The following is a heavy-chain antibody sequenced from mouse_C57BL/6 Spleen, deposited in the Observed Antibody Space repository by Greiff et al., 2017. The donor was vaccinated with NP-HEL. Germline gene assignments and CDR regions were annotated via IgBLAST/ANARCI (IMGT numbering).Heavy chain of an antibody. V-gene: IGHV1-26*01. CDR1: GYTFTDYY. D-gene: IGHD2-4*01. CDR3: ASYYYDYDGVDYFDY. J-gene: IGHJ2*01. CDR2: INPNNGGT. Sequence: EVQLQQSGPELVKPGASVKISCKASGYTFTDYYMNWVKQSHGKSLEWIGDINPNNGGTSYNQKFKGKATLTVDKSSSTAYMELRSLTSEDSAVYYCASYYYDYDGVDYFDYWGQGTTLTVSS.